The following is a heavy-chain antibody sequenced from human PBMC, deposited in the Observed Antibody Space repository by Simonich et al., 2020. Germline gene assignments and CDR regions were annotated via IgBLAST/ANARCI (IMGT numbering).Heavy chain of an antibody. CDR2: INSDVSST. V-gene: IGHV3-74*01. CDR1: GFTFSSKW. Sequence: EVQLVESGGGLVQPGGSLRLHCEASGFTFSSKWMHWVRKAPGKGLRGVQRINSDVSSTSDAYDVKGRFTISRDNAKNTLYLQMNSLRAEDTAVYYCARGGWSSSWYYWGQGTLVTVSS. CDR3: ARGGWSSSWYY. J-gene: IGHJ4*02. D-gene: IGHD6-13*01.